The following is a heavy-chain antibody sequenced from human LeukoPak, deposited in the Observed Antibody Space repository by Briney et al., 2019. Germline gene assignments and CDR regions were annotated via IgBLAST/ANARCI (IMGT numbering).Heavy chain of an antibody. J-gene: IGHJ3*02. D-gene: IGHD3-22*01. CDR2: INPNSGGT. CDR1: GYTFTCYY. CDR3: ARDRLGDYYDSSGYYYGDDAFDI. V-gene: IGHV1-2*02. Sequence: ASVKVSCKASGYTFTCYYMHWVRQAPGQGLEWMGWINPNSGGTNYAQKFQGRVTMTRDTSISTAYMELSRLRSDDTAVYYCARDRLGDYYDSSGYYYGDDAFDIWGQGTMVTVSS.